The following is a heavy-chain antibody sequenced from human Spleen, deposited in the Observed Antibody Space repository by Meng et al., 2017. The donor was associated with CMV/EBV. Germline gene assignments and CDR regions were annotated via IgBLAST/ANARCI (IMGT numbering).Heavy chain of an antibody. CDR3: ARGRVPSSSCLNLDY. J-gene: IGHJ4*02. D-gene: IGHD6-13*01. CDR1: AYTFSDYF. CDR2: INPKSGGT. V-gene: IGHV1-2*02. Sequence: ASVQVSCKASAYTFSDYFLHWVRQAPGQGLEWMGWINPKSGGTKFVQKFQGRVTVTRDTSINTVHMEMTSLRSDDTAVYYCARGRVPSSSCLNLDYWGQGTVVTVSS.